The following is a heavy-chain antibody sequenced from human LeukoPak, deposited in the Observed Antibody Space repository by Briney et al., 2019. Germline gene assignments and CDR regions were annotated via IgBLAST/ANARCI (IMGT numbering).Heavy chain of an antibody. D-gene: IGHD3-22*01. V-gene: IGHV3-23*01. J-gene: IGHJ6*03. Sequence: GGSLRLSCAASGFTFSSYAMSWVRQAPGKGLEWVSVISGSGGSTYHADSVKGRFTISRDNSKNTLYLQMNSLRAEDTAVYYCVRYSDISGYYLYRYMDVWGKGTTVTVSS. CDR2: ISGSGGST. CDR3: VRYSDISGYYLYRYMDV. CDR1: GFTFSSYA.